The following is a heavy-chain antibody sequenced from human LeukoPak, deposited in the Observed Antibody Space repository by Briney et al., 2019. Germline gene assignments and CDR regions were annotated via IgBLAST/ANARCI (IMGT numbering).Heavy chain of an antibody. CDR1: GFTFSSYS. D-gene: IGHD5-18*01. J-gene: IGHJ3*02. CDR3: ARGYSYGYRKGDALDI. Sequence: GGSLRLSCAASGFTFSSYSMNWVRQAPGKGLEWVSYISSSSSTIYYADSVKGRFTISKNNAKNSLYLQMNTLRDEDPAVYHCARGYSYGYRKGDALDIWGQGTMVTDSS. CDR2: ISSSSSTI. V-gene: IGHV3-48*02.